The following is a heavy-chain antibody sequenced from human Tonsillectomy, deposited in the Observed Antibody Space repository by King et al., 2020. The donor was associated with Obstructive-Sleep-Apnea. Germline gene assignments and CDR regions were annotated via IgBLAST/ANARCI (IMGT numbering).Heavy chain of an antibody. D-gene: IGHD3-10*01. CDR2: IYYSGST. J-gene: IGHJ4*02. V-gene: IGHV4-39*07. CDR3: ARDRPIYGSGSSPVDY. Sequence: MQLQESGPGLVKPSETLSLTCTVSGGSISSSSYYWGWIRQPPGKGLEWIGSIYYSGSTYYNPSLKSRVTISVDTSKNQFSLKLSSVTAADTAVYYCARDRPIYGSGSSPVDYWGQGTLVTVSS. CDR1: GGSISSSSYY.